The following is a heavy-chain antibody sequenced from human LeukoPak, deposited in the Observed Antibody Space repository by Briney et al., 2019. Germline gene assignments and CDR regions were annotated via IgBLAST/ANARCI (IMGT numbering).Heavy chain of an antibody. D-gene: IGHD1-1*01. CDR1: GGSISSCY. CDR2: IYYSGST. J-gene: IGHJ5*02. Sequence: SETLSLTCTVSGGSISSCYWGWIRQPPGKGLEWIGSIYYSGSTHYNPSLKSRVTISVDTSKNQFSLKLSSVTATDTAVYYCARNCTTIGTTLLKYNWFDPWGQGTLVTVSS. V-gene: IGHV4-39*01. CDR3: ARNCTTIGTTLLKYNWFDP.